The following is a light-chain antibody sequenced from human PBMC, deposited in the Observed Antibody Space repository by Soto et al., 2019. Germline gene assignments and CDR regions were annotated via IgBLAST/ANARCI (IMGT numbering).Light chain of an antibody. V-gene: IGKV3-20*01. Sequence: ESVLTQSPGTLSLSTGERATLSCRASQSVSNNYLAWYQQKPGQAPRLLIYGASNRATGIPDRFSGSGSGTDFTLTISRLEPEDFAVYYCHQRQSWPRTFGQATMVDIK. CDR3: HQRQSWPRT. CDR2: GAS. CDR1: QSVSNNY. J-gene: IGKJ1*01.